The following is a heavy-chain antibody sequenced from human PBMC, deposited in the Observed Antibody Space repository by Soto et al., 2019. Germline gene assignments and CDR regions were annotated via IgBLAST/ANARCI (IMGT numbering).Heavy chain of an antibody. D-gene: IGHD2-2*01. V-gene: IGHV3-48*01. J-gene: IGHJ5*02. CDR3: AREYCSSTSCLNWFDP. Sequence: EVQLVESGGGLVQPGGSLRLSCAASGFTFSSYSMNWVRQAPGKGLAWVSYISSSSSTIYYADSVKGRFTISRDNAKNSLYLQMNSLRAEDTAVYYCAREYCSSTSCLNWFDPWGQGTLVTVSS. CDR2: ISSSSSTI. CDR1: GFTFSSYS.